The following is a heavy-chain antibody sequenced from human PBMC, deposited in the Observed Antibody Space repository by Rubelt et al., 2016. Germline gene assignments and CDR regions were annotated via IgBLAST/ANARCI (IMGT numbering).Heavy chain of an antibody. CDR2: ISAYNGNT. V-gene: IGHV1-18*01. D-gene: IGHD6-6*01. Sequence: QVQLVQSGAEVKKPGASVKVSCKASGYTFTSYGISWVRQAPGQGIEWLGWISAYNGNTNYARKPQGIVTMTTDTSTSTAYMELRSLRSDDAAVYYCARDRIRIAARQGWYFDLWGRGTLVTVSS. J-gene: IGHJ2*01. CDR3: ARDRIRIAARQGWYFDL. CDR1: GYTFTSYG.